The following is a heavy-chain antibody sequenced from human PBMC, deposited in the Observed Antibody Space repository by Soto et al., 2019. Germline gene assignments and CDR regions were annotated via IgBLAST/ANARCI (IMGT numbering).Heavy chain of an antibody. J-gene: IGHJ5*02. CDR2: IYYSGST. CDR3: ARHPDVARGGFDP. D-gene: IGHD3-10*01. V-gene: IGHV4-39*01. Sequence: SETLSLTCTVSGGTISSSRYYWGRIRQPPGKGLEWIGSIYYSGSTYYNPSLKSRVTISVDTSKNQFSLKLSSVTAADTAVYHCARHPDVARGGFDPWGQGTLVTVSS. CDR1: GGTISSSRYY.